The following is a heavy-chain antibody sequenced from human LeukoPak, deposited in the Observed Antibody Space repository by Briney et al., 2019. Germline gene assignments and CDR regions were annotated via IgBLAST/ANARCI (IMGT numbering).Heavy chain of an antibody. V-gene: IGHV4-4*07. D-gene: IGHD2-15*01. CDR2: IYTRGST. Sequence: PSETLSLTCTVSGGPINNYYWSWIRQPAGKGLEWIGRIYTRGSTNYNPSLKSRVTMSVDTSKHQFSLKLSSVTAADTAVYYCARGRYCSADICSGGDAFDIWGQGTMVSVSS. J-gene: IGHJ3*02. CDR3: ARGRYCSADICSGGDAFDI. CDR1: GGPINNYY.